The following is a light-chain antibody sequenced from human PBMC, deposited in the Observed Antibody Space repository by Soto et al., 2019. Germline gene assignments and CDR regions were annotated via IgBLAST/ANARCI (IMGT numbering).Light chain of an antibody. CDR1: SSNMGNNY. CDR3: GTWDTSLSAVV. J-gene: IGLJ2*01. CDR2: DNN. V-gene: IGLV1-51*01. Sequence: QSALTQPPSVSAAPGQKVTISCSGSSSNMGNNYVSWFQQLPGTAPKLLIYDNNKRPSGIPDRFSGSKSGTSATLGITGLQTGDEAHYYCGTWDTSLSAVVFGGGTKVTVL.